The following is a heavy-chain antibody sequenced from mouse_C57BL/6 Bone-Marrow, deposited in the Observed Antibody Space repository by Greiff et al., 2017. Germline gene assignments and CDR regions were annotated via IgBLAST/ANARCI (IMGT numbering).Heavy chain of an antibody. D-gene: IGHD1-1*01. Sequence: VKVVESGPGLVQPSQSLSITCTVSGFSLTSYGVHWVRQSPGKGLEWLGVIWSGGSTDYNAAFISRLSISKDNSKSQVFFKMNSLQADDTAIYYCARNGYYYVSSLYFDVWGTGTTVTVSS. CDR1: GFSLTSYG. J-gene: IGHJ1*03. CDR3: ARNGYYYVSSLYFDV. V-gene: IGHV2-2*01. CDR2: IWSGGST.